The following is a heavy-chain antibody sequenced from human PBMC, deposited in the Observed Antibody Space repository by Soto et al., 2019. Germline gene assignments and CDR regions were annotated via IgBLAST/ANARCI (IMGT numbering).Heavy chain of an antibody. Sequence: SETLSLTCTVSGASISTYYWSWIRQPPGKGLEWIGYIYYTGSTNYNPSLKSRVTMSIDTPKNQFSLKLSSVTAADTAVYYCAKHSHKVATPDFFDYWGQRTLVPVSS. D-gene: IGHD5-12*01. J-gene: IGHJ4*02. CDR1: GASISTYY. CDR3: AKHSHKVATPDFFDY. CDR2: IYYTGST. V-gene: IGHV4-59*08.